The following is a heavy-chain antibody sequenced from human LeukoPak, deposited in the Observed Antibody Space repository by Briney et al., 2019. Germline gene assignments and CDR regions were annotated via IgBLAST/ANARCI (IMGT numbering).Heavy chain of an antibody. J-gene: IGHJ4*02. CDR1: GFTFSSFA. CDR2: IHGSGGST. Sequence: PGGSLRLSCAASGFTFSSFAMSWVRQAPGKGLEWVSGIHGSGGSTFHADSVKGRFTISRDNSKNTLYLQMNSLSAEDTAVYYCAKDHLPGIVVADRDYWGQGTLVTVSS. CDR3: AKDHLPGIVVADRDY. D-gene: IGHD6-19*01. V-gene: IGHV3-23*01.